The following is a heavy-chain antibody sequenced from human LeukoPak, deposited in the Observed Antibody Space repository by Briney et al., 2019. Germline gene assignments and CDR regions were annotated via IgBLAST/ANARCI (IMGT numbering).Heavy chain of an antibody. V-gene: IGHV4-38-2*01. CDR3: ARGPYSYDSSGAFDI. CDR2: IHHSGST. Sequence: SETLSLTCAVSGYSISTGFYWGWIRQPPGRGPEWIGNIHHSGSTYYNPSLRSRVTISVDTSKNQFSLKLSSVTAADTAVYFCARGPYSYDSSGAFDIWGQGTMVTVSS. CDR1: GYSISTGFY. D-gene: IGHD3-22*01. J-gene: IGHJ3*02.